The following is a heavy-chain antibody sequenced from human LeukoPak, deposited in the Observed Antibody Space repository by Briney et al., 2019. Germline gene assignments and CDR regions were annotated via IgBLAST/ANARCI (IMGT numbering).Heavy chain of an antibody. CDR2: IYTGGST. CDR1: GGSIRNYY. V-gene: IGHV4-4*07. D-gene: IGHD6-25*01. CDR3: ARGGGYTEGDY. J-gene: IGHJ4*02. Sequence: PSETLSLTCTVSGGSIRNYYWSWIRQPAGKGLEWIGRIYTGGSTNYNPTRKSRVTMSVDTSKNQFSLKLSSVTAADTAVYYCARGGGYTEGDYWGQGTLVTVSS.